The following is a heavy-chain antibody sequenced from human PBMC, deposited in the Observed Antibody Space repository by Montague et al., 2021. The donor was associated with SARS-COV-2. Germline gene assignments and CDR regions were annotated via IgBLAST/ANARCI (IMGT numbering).Heavy chain of an antibody. J-gene: IGHJ4*02. V-gene: IGHV6-1*01. Sequence: CAISGDSVSSNSVAWSWTRQSPSRGLEWLGRTYYRSKWYSDYAPSVRGRLTVNPDASKSEFSLELNYVTPEDTAVYYCVRYSGWFYFDFWGQGTLVTVSS. CDR1: GDSVSSNSVA. CDR2: TYYRSKWYS. D-gene: IGHD6-19*01. CDR3: VRYSGWFYFDF.